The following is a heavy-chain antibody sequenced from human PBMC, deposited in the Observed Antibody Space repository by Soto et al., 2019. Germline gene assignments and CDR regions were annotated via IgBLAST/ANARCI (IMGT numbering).Heavy chain of an antibody. Sequence: ASVKVSCKASGYTFTSYAMHWVRQAPGQRLEWMGWINAGNGNTKYSQKFQGRVTITRDTSASTAYMELSSLRSEDTAVYYCARGKQLRFLEWEDYYGMDVWGQGTTVTVSS. D-gene: IGHD3-3*01. J-gene: IGHJ6*02. CDR3: ARGKQLRFLEWEDYYGMDV. CDR1: GYTFTSYA. CDR2: INAGNGNT. V-gene: IGHV1-3*01.